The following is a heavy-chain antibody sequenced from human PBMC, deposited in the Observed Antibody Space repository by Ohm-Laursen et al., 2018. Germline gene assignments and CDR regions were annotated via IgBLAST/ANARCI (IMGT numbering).Heavy chain of an antibody. Sequence: SLRLSCAASGFTFDDYAMHWVRQAPGKGLEWVSGISWTSDSIGYADSVMSRFTISRDNAKNSLYLQMNSLRAEDTALYYCAKDSYSSSSYYYGMDVWGQGTTVTVSS. CDR1: GFTFDDYA. V-gene: IGHV3-9*01. J-gene: IGHJ6*02. CDR3: AKDSYSSSSYYYGMDV. D-gene: IGHD6-6*01. CDR2: ISWTSDSI.